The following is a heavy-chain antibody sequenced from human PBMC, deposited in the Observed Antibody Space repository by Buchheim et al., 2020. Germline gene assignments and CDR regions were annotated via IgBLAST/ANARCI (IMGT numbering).Heavy chain of an antibody. CDR1: GYTFTSYY. D-gene: IGHD2-2*01. CDR2: INPSGGST. J-gene: IGHJ6*03. V-gene: IGHV1-46*01. CDR3: ARWYKLPGTYYYYMDV. Sequence: QVQLVQSGAEVKKPGASVKVSCKASGYTFTSYYMHWVRQAPGQGLEWMGIINPSGGSTSYAPKFQGRVTMTRDTSKSTVYMELSSLRSEDTAVDYCARWYKLPGTYYYYMDVWGKGTT.